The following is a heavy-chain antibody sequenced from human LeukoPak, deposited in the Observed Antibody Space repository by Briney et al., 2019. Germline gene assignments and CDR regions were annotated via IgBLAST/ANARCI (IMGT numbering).Heavy chain of an antibody. CDR3: AKAPANYVDTAMGTFDY. J-gene: IGHJ4*02. D-gene: IGHD5-18*01. V-gene: IGHV3-NL1*01. CDR1: GFTFSSYG. CDR2: NSGGST. Sequence: PGGSLRLSCAASGFTFSSYGMHWVRQAPGKGLEWVSLNSGGSTYYADSVKGRFTISRDNSKNTLYLQMNSLRAEDTAVYYCAKAPANYVDTAMGTFDYWGQGTLVTVSS.